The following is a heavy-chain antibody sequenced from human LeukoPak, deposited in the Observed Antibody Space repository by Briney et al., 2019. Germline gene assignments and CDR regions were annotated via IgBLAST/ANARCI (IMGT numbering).Heavy chain of an antibody. CDR2: INPSGGST. J-gene: IGHJ4*02. Sequence: GASVKVSCKASGYTFTSYYMHWVRQAPGQGLEWMGIINPSGGSTSYAQKFQGRVTMTRDMSTSTVYMELSSLRSEDTAVYYCARDGPTDYYDSSGYGDYWGQGTLVTVSS. CDR3: ARDGPTDYYDSSGYGDY. CDR1: GYTFTSYY. D-gene: IGHD3-22*01. V-gene: IGHV1-46*01.